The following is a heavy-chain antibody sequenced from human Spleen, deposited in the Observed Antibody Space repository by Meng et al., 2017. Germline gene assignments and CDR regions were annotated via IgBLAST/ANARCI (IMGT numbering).Heavy chain of an antibody. Sequence: SLSCAASGFTFSSYSMNWVRQAPGKGLEWVSSISSSSSYIYYADSVKGRFTISRDNSKNSLYLQMNSLRPEDTALYYCAKDRATAGIISPYNGMDVWGQGTTVTVSS. J-gene: IGHJ6*02. CDR3: AKDRATAGIISPYNGMDV. CDR2: ISSSSSYI. V-gene: IGHV3-21*04. D-gene: IGHD6-13*01. CDR1: GFTFSSYS.